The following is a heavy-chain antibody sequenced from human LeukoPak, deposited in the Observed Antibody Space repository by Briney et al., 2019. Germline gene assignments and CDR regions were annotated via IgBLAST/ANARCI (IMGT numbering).Heavy chain of an antibody. V-gene: IGHV4-59*08. CDR3: ARRWSGENLFDY. Sequence: SETLSLTCTVSGGSISGYYWGWIRQPPGKGLEWIGYIHYSGATNYYNPSLKSRVSISVDTPKSQFSLRLSSVTAADTAVYYCARRWSGENLFDYWGQGTLVTVSS. D-gene: IGHD3-10*01. J-gene: IGHJ4*02. CDR1: GGSISGYY. CDR2: IHYSGAT.